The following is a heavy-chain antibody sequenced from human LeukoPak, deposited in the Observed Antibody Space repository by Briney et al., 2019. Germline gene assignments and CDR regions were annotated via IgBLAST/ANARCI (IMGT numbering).Heavy chain of an antibody. CDR2: INPNSGGT. V-gene: IGHV1-2*06. J-gene: IGHJ4*02. CDR1: GYTFTGYY. D-gene: IGHD3-10*01. Sequence: ASVKVSCKASGYTFTGYYMHWVRQAPGPGLEWMGRINPNSGGTNYAQKVQGRVTMTRDTSISTAYMELSRLRSDDTAVYYCATHTPIAMVRGVMISWGQGTLVTVSS. CDR3: ATHTPIAMVRGVMIS.